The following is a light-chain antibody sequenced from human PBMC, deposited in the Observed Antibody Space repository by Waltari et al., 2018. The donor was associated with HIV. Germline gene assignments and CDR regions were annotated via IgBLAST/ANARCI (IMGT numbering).Light chain of an antibody. J-gene: IGLJ2*01. V-gene: IGLV1-47*01. Sequence: QSVLTQPPSVSGTPGQRVSISCSGSPFNLGNNYAFWYQQFQGAPPRLLLYRHNQWPSGVPDRFSVSKSGTSASLAISGLRAEDEADFYCAAWDDSLSGWVFGGGTKLIVL. CDR1: PFNLGNNY. CDR2: RHN. CDR3: AAWDDSLSGWV.